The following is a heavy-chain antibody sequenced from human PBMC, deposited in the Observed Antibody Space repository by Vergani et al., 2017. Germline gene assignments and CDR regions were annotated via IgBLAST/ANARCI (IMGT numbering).Heavy chain of an antibody. CDR3: ASIARAPTRRNPPPDY. J-gene: IGHJ4*02. V-gene: IGHV4-34*01. CDR2: VNHGGRT. CDR1: GGSFSDYY. D-gene: IGHD3-16*02. Sequence: QVQLQEWGAGLLKTSETLSLTCGVSGGSFSDYYWSWIRQAPGMGLEWIGEVNHGGRTNYNPSLKSRVSISVDTSKNQFSLQLTSLTAGDSALYFCASIARAPTRRNPPPDYWGQGILVTVSS.